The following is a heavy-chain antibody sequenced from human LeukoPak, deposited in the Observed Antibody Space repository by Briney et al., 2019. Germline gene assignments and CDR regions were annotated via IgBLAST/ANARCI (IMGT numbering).Heavy chain of an antibody. Sequence: GGSLRLSCAASGFTFSIYSMNWVRQAPGKGLEWVGRIKSKVDGGTVDYAAPVKGRFTISRDDSKSTLYLQLNSLETEDSAVYYCTKDPPLTGGVYSAYWGQGTLVTVSS. CDR1: GFTFSIYS. D-gene: IGHD7-27*01. CDR2: IKSKVDGGTV. J-gene: IGHJ4*02. V-gene: IGHV3-15*07. CDR3: TKDPPLTGGVYSAY.